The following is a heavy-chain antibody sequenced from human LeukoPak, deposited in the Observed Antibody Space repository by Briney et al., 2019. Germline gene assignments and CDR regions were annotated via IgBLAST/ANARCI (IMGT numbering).Heavy chain of an antibody. Sequence: GGSLRLSCAASGFTFSSYSMNWVRQAPGKGLEWVSSISSSSSYIYYADSVKGRFTISRDNAKNSLYLQMNSPRAEDTAVYYCARDLQYGPTCDYWGQETLVSVSS. CDR1: GFTFSSYS. CDR3: ARDLQYGPTCDY. V-gene: IGHV3-21*01. CDR2: ISSSSSYI. D-gene: IGHD4-17*01. J-gene: IGHJ4*02.